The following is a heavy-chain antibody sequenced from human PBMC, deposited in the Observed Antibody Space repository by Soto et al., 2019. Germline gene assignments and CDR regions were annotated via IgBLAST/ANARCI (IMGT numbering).Heavy chain of an antibody. Sequence: PGGSLRLSCAASGFTFSSYAMHWVRQAPGKGLEWVAVISYDGSNKYYADSVKGRFTISRDNSKNTLYLQMNSLRAEDTAVYYCARDAHRITMVRGVNYYYYGMDVWGQGTTVTVSS. CDR3: ARDAHRITMVRGVNYYYYGMDV. J-gene: IGHJ6*02. CDR2: ISYDGSNK. CDR1: GFTFSSYA. D-gene: IGHD3-10*01. V-gene: IGHV3-30-3*01.